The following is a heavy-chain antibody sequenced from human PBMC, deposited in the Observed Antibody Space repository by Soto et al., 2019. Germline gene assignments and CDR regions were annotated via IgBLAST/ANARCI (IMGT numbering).Heavy chain of an antibody. CDR2: ISASGATI. V-gene: IGHV3-48*03. D-gene: IGHD3-10*01. J-gene: IGHJ6*02. Sequence: LRLSCAASGFTFSDYEVNWVRQAPGKGLEWISYISASGATIHYADSVRGRLTISRDNAKNSVYLQMNSLRADDTGVYYCAKYYFGMGVWGQGTTVTVSS. CDR1: GFTFSDYE. CDR3: AKYYFGMGV.